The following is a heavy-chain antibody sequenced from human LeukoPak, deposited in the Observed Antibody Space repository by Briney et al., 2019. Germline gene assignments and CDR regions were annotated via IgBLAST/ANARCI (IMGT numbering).Heavy chain of an antibody. V-gene: IGHV1-69*05. Sequence: ASVKVSCKASGGTFSSYAISWVRQAPGQGLELMGGIIPIFGTANYAQKFQGRVTITTDESTSTAYMELSSLRSEDTAVYYCARNTAHYGPNSFSWYFDLCGRGTLVTVSS. J-gene: IGHJ2*01. CDR3: ARNTAHYGPNSFSWYFDL. CDR2: IIPIFGTA. D-gene: IGHD4-23*01. CDR1: GGTFSSYA.